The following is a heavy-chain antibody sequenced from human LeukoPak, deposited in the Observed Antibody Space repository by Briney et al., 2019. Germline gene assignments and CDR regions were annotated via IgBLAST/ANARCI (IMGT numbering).Heavy chain of an antibody. Sequence: PSETLSLTCTVSGGSFSSFYWSWIRQPPGKGLEWIGYIYYSGSPNYNPSLKSRVTISVDTSKNQFSLKLSSVTAADTPVYYCARWPNCSSTSCPLDYWGQGTLVTVSS. V-gene: IGHV4-59*01. CDR2: IYYSGSP. CDR1: GGSFSSFY. J-gene: IGHJ4*02. D-gene: IGHD2-2*01. CDR3: ARWPNCSSTSCPLDY.